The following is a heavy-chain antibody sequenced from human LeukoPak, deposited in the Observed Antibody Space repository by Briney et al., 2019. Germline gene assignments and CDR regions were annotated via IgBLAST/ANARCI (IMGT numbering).Heavy chain of an antibody. CDR2: ITSGGDYI. CDR3: ARGHYDVLAASYKWTPDY. CDR1: GFTFNTFN. J-gene: IGHJ4*02. V-gene: IGHV3-21*01. D-gene: IGHD3-9*01. Sequence: GGSLRLSCAASGFTFNTFNMNWVRQAPGKGLEWVSSITSGGDYIYYADSVKGRFTNSRDNAKNSLSLQLNSLRVEDTAVYYCARGHYDVLAASYKWTPDYWGQGALVTVSS.